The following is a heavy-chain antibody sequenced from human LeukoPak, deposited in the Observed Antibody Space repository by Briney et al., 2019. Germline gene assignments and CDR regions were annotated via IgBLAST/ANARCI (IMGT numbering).Heavy chain of an antibody. V-gene: IGHV3-30*02. CDR2: IHYDSSTE. Sequence: GGSLRLSCAASGFAFSSYGMHWVRQAPGKGLEWVAYIHYDSSTEDYADSVKGRFTISRDNSKNTLYLQMNSLRPEDTAVYYCARGGKKALAGTRSPQYFQHWGQGTLVTVSS. CDR1: GFAFSSYG. CDR3: ARGGKKALAGTRSPQYFQH. J-gene: IGHJ1*01. D-gene: IGHD6-19*01.